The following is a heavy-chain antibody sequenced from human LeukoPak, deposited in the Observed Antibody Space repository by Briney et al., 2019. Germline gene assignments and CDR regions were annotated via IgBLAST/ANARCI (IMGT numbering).Heavy chain of an antibody. V-gene: IGHV3-48*03. CDR2: ISSSGSTI. J-gene: IGHJ6*04. CDR1: GFTFSSYE. Sequence: GGSLRLSCAASGFTFSSYEMNWVRQAPGKGLEWVSYISSSGSTIYYADSVKGRFTISRDNAKNSLYLQMNSLRAEDTAVYCAELGITMIGGVWGRGTTVTISS. CDR3: AELGITMIGGV. D-gene: IGHD3-10*02.